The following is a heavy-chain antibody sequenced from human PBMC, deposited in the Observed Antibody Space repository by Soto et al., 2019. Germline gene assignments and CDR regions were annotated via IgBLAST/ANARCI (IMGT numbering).Heavy chain of an antibody. V-gene: IGHV4-34*02. CDR1: GESFNDYF. CDR3: ARRKASSRYFYGMDV. Sequence: QVALQQWGAGLLKPSQTLSLTCAVYGESFNDYFWTWIRQSPGGGLEWLAEVHHTGTSYYDPSLKRRLAVSVDTSRNQFSLNLTSLTAADTATYYCARRKASSRYFYGMDVWGQGTTVVVSS. D-gene: IGHD6-13*01. J-gene: IGHJ6*02. CDR2: VHHTGTS.